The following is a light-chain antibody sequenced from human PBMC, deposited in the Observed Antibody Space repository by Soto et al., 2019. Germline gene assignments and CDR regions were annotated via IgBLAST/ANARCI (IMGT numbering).Light chain of an antibody. J-gene: IGKJ1*01. CDR1: QSISAW. CDR3: QHYHDYPWT. Sequence: DIQMTQSPSTLSASVGDRVTITCRASQSISAWLAWYQQKPGEAPTLLIYDASSLESGVPSRFSGGGSETEFTLTISSLQPDDVATYYCQHYHDYPWTFGLGTKVEIK. V-gene: IGKV1-5*01. CDR2: DAS.